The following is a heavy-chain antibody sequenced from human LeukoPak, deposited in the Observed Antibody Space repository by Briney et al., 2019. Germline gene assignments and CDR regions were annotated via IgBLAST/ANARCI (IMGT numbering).Heavy chain of an antibody. J-gene: IGHJ5*02. CDR3: ARAGSSSSSYWFDP. D-gene: IGHD6-6*01. CDR2: IYYSGST. Sequence: SETLSLTCTVSGGSISSGGYYWSWIRQHPGKGLEWIGYIYYSGSTYYNPSLKSRVTKSVDTSKNQFSLKLSSVTAADTAVYYCARAGSSSSSYWFDPWGQGTLVTVSS. V-gene: IGHV4-31*03. CDR1: GGSISSGGYY.